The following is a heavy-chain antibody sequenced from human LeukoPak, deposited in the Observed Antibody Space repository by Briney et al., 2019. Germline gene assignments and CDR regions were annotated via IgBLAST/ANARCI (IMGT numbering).Heavy chain of an antibody. CDR1: GFTFSSYA. V-gene: IGHV3-23*01. CDR3: ARDVAAAWGYFDY. D-gene: IGHD3-16*01. J-gene: IGHJ4*02. CDR2: ISGSGGST. Sequence: GGSLRLSCAASGFTFSSYAMSWVRQAPGKGLEWVSAISGSGGSTYYADSVKGRFTISRDNSKNTLYLQMNSLRAEDTAVYYCARDVAAAWGYFDYWGQGSLVTVSS.